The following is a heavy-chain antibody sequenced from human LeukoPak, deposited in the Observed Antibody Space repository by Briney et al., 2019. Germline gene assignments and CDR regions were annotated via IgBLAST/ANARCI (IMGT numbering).Heavy chain of an antibody. CDR3: ARVGLVDY. CDR2: ISSSSSTI. D-gene: IGHD6-19*01. J-gene: IGHJ4*02. CDR1: GLTFSSYS. Sequence: GGSLRLSCAASGLTFSSYSMNWVRQAPGKGLERVSYISSSSSTIYYADSVKGRFTTSRDNAKNSLYLKMNSLRAEDTAVYYCARVGLVDYWGKGTLVTVSS. V-gene: IGHV3-48*01.